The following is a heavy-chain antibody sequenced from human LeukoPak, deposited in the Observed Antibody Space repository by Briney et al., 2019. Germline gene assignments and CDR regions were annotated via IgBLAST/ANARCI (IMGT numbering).Heavy chain of an antibody. CDR3: ARDPRSVVVLVATMDY. V-gene: IGHV3-30*04. CDR2: ISYDGSNK. D-gene: IGHD2-15*01. Sequence: PGGSLRLSCAASGFTFSSYAMHWVRQAPGKGLEWVAVISYDGSNKYYADSVKGRFTISRDNSKNILYLQMDSLRAEDTAMYYCARDPRSVVVLVATMDYWGQGTLVTVSS. J-gene: IGHJ4*02. CDR1: GFTFSSYA.